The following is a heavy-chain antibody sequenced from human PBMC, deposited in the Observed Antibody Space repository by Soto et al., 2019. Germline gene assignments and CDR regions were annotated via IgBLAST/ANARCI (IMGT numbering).Heavy chain of an antibody. Sequence: QVQLVQSGAEVKKPGSSVKVSCKASGGTFSSYAISWVRQAPGQGLEWMGGIIPISDTTNYAQKFQGRVTTTADESTSTAYTELSSLRSEDTAVYYCARSQGSSTSLEIYYYYYYGMDVWGQGTTVTVSS. J-gene: IGHJ6*02. CDR1: GGTFSSYA. CDR2: IIPISDTT. V-gene: IGHV1-69*01. D-gene: IGHD2-2*01. CDR3: ARSQGSSTSLEIYYYYYYGMDV.